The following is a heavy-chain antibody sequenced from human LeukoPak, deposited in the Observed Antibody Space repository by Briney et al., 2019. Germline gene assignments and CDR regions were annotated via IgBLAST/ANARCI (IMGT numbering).Heavy chain of an antibody. V-gene: IGHV1-18*04. J-gene: IGHJ4*02. D-gene: IGHD6-19*01. CDR3: ARGPDIAVAGVFDY. CDR1: VYTFTSYG. Sequence: ASVKVSCKASVYTFTSYGINWVRQAPGQGREWMGWISGHNGHTNYVQKLQGRVAMTPDTSTNTAYMVLRNLTSDDAAVYYCARGPDIAVAGVFDYWGQGSLVTVSS. CDR2: ISGHNGHT.